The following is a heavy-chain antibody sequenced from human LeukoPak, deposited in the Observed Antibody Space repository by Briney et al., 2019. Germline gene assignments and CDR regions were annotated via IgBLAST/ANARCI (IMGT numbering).Heavy chain of an antibody. Sequence: GGSLRLSCAASGFTFSSYSMNWVRQAPGKGLEWVSSISSSNSYIYYADSVKGRFTISRDNAKNSLYLQMNSLRAEDTAVYYCARDLAPLGSTRLMYWFDPWGQGTLVTVSS. V-gene: IGHV3-21*01. CDR1: GFTFSSYS. D-gene: IGHD2-2*01. J-gene: IGHJ5*02. CDR3: ARDLAPLGSTRLMYWFDP. CDR2: ISSSNSYI.